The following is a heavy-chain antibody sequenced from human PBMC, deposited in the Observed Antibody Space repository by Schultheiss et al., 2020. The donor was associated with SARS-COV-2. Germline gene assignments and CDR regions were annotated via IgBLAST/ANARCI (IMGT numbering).Heavy chain of an antibody. CDR1: GGSISSYY. CDR2: IYYSGST. V-gene: IGHV4-59*01. D-gene: IGHD6-13*01. J-gene: IGHJ6*03. Sequence: SETLSLTCTVSGGSISSYYWSWIRQPPGKGLEWIGYIYYSGSTNYNPPLKSRVTISVDTSKNQFSLKVSSVTAADTAVYYCASYTNSSWFQYYYYNMDVWGKGTTVTVSS. CDR3: ASYTNSSWFQYYYYNMDV.